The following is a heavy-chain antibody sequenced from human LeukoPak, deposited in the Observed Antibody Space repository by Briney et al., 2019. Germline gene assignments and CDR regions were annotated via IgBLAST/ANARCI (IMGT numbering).Heavy chain of an antibody. V-gene: IGHV3-64D*09. J-gene: IGHJ4*02. CDR2: ISSNGGGT. CDR3: VKGAQWESRLSFDY. Sequence: GGSLRLSCAASGFTFSSYTMHWVRQAPGKGLEYVSAISSNGGGTSYADSVKGRFTISRDNSKNTLYLQMSSLRAEDTAVYYCVKGAQWESRLSFDYWGQGTLVTVSS. D-gene: IGHD1-26*01. CDR1: GFTFSSYT.